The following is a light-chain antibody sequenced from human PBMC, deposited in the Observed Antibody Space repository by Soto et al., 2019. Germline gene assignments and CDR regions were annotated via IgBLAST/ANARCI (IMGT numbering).Light chain of an antibody. Sequence: DIPMTQSPSTLSASVADRVTITCRASQSISSWLAWYQQKPGKAPKLLIYDASSLESGVPSRFSGSKSGTEFTLTISSLQPDDFATYYCQQYSTYWTFGQGTKVEIK. CDR3: QQYSTYWT. CDR1: QSISSW. J-gene: IGKJ1*01. V-gene: IGKV1-5*01. CDR2: DAS.